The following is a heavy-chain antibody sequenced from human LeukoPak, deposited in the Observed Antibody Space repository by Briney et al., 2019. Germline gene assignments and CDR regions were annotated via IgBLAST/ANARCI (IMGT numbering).Heavy chain of an antibody. CDR2: IYYSGST. D-gene: IGHD5-24*01. V-gene: IGHV4-59*08. CDR3: ARNRDGYNSFDY. J-gene: IGHJ4*02. Sequence: PSETLSLICTVSGGAISTYYWSWIRQTPGKGLEWIGYIYYSGSTNYNPSLKSRVTISVDTSKNQFSLKLSSVTAADTAVYYCARNRDGYNSFDYWGQGTLVTVSS. CDR1: GGAISTYY.